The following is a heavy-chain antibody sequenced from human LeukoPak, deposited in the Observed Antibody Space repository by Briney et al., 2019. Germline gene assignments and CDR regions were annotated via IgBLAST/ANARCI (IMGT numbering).Heavy chain of an antibody. D-gene: IGHD2-15*01. CDR1: GFTFNNHN. CDR2: ISGSGDAI. J-gene: IGHJ4*02. Sequence: GGSLRLSCVASGFTFNNHNMECVRQAPGKGLEWISYISGSGDAIFYADSVQGRFTISRDNAKNSVYLQMNSLRAEDTAVYYCARTYGSGSLDYGGQGTLVTVSS. CDR3: ARTYGSGSLDY. V-gene: IGHV3-48*01.